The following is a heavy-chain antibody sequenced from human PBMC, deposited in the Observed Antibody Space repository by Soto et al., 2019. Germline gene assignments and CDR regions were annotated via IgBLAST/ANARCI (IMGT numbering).Heavy chain of an antibody. CDR1: GFTFSSYS. D-gene: IGHD3-16*02. CDR2: ISSSSSTI. J-gene: IGHJ3*02. CDR3: ARVTILYDYIWGSYRSGDAFDI. Sequence: GGSLRLSCAASGFTFSSYSMNWVRQAPGKGLEWVSYISSSSSTIYYADSVKGRFTISRDNAKNSLYLQMNSLRAEDTAVYYCARVTILYDYIWGSYRSGDAFDIWGQGTMVTVSS. V-gene: IGHV3-48*01.